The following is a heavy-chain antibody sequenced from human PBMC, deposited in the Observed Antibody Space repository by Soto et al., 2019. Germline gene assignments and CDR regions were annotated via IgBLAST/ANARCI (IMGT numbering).Heavy chain of an antibody. D-gene: IGHD1-26*01. V-gene: IGHV4-34*01. J-gene: IGHJ6*02. CDR2: INHSGST. CDR1: GGSFSGYY. Sequence: SETLSLTCAVYGGSFSGYYWSWIRQPPGKGLEWIGEINHSGSTNYNPSLKSRVTISVDTSKNQFSLKLSSVTAADTAVYYCARGRGVGAYYYYYGMDVWGQGTTVTVPS. CDR3: ARGRGVGAYYYYYGMDV.